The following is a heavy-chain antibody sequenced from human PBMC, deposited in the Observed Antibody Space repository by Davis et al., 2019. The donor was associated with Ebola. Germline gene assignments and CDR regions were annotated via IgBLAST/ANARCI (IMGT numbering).Heavy chain of an antibody. CDR1: GVTFVSYG. CDR3: VRDYLFALDI. V-gene: IGHV3-48*02. CDR2: IGTRGDPT. J-gene: IGHJ3*02. Sequence: PGGSLRLSCAAPGVTFVSYGMSWVRQAPGKGLEWVSYIGTRGDPTVYADSVKGRFTVSRDDANNSLSLLMNSLRDEDTAIYYCVRDYLFALDIWGQGTMVTVSS.